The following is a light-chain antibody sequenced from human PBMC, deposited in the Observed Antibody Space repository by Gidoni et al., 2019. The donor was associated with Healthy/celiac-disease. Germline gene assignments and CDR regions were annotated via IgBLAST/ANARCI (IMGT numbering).Light chain of an antibody. CDR2: GAS. CDR1: QSVSSSY. CDR3: QQYGSSQAWT. Sequence: IVLTQSPGTLSLSPGERATLSCRASQSVSSSYLAWYQQKPGQAPRLLIYGASSRATGSPDRFSGSGSGTDFTLTISRLEPEDFAVYYCQQYGSSQAWTFXXXTKVEIK. J-gene: IGKJ1*01. V-gene: IGKV3-20*01.